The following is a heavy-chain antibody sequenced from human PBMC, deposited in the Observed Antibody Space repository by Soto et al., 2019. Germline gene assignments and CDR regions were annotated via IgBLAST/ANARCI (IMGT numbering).Heavy chain of an antibody. CDR3: ARVTLGDGYNWDYFDY. Sequence: SDTLSLTCTVAGGSISSYYWSWIRQPPGKGLEWIGYIYYSGSTNYNPSLKSRVTISVDTSKNQFSLKLSSVTAADTAVYYCARVTLGDGYNWDYFDYWGQGTLVTVSS. CDR2: IYYSGST. D-gene: IGHD5-12*01. CDR1: GGSISSYY. J-gene: IGHJ4*02. V-gene: IGHV4-59*07.